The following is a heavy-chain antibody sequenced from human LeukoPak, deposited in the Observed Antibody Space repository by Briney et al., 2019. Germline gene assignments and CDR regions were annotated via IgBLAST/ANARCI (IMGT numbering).Heavy chain of an antibody. CDR3: GRARDFSAH. CDR2: INQDGSEK. CDR1: GFSFSNYW. V-gene: IGHV3-7*01. Sequence: PGGSLRLSCAASGFSFSNYWLTWVRQAPRKGLEWVDQINQDGSEKNYVDSLKGRFTISRDNAKNSLSLQMNSLAAGDTAVYYCGRARDFSAHGGTGTLVTVSS. D-gene: IGHD6-19*01. J-gene: IGHJ4*01.